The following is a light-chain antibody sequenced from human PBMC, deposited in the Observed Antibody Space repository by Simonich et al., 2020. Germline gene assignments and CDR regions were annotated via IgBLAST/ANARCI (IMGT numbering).Light chain of an antibody. J-gene: IGKJ1*01. CDR2: KVS. CDR3: MQGTHWPPWT. V-gene: IGKV2-30*02. CDR1: QSLVHSAGNTY. Sequence: VVMTQSPLSLPVTLGQPASISCRSSQSLVHSAGNTYLNWFQQRPGQSPRRLIYKVSTRDSGVPDRFSGSGSGTDFTLKISRVEAEDVGVYYCMQGTHWPPWTFGQGTKVEIK.